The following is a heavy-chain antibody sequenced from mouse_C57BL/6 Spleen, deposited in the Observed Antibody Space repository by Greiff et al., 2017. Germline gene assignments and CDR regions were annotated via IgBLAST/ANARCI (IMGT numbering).Heavy chain of an antibody. CDR1: GFTFSSYG. J-gene: IGHJ4*01. V-gene: IGHV5-6*01. CDR2: ISSGGSYT. CDR3: AKLSGNYDYYAMDY. Sequence: EVHLVESGGDLVKPGGSLKLSCAASGFTFSSYGMSWVRQTPDKRLEWVATISSGGSYTYYPDSVKGRFTISRDNAKNTLYLQMSSLKSADTAMYYCAKLSGNYDYYAMDYWGQGTSVTVSS. D-gene: IGHD2-1*01.